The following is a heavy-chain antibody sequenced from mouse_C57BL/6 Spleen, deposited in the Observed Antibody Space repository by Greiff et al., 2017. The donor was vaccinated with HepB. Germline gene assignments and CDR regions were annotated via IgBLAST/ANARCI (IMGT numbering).Heavy chain of an antibody. V-gene: IGHV1-18*01. CDR2: INPNNGGT. Sequence: VQLQQSGPELVKPGASVKIPCKASGYTFTDYNMDWVKQRHGMSLEWIGDINPNNGGTIYNQKFKGKATLTVDKSSSTAYMELRSLTSEDTAVYYCARWGYDGYYVYYFDYWGQGTTLTVSS. J-gene: IGHJ2*01. D-gene: IGHD2-3*01. CDR3: ARWGYDGYYVYYFDY. CDR1: GYTFTDYN.